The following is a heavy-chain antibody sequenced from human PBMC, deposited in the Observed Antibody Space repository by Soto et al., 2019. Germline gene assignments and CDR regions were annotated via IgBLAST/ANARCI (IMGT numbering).Heavy chain of an antibody. D-gene: IGHD6-19*01. CDR2: ISYDGSNK. V-gene: IGHV3-30*18. Sequence: PGGSLRLSCAASGFTFSSYGMHWVRQAPGKGLEWVAVISYDGSNKYYADSVKGRFTISRDNSKNTLYLQMNSLRAEDTAVYYCAKGVILAGNVDYWGQGTLVTVSS. J-gene: IGHJ4*02. CDR3: AKGVILAGNVDY. CDR1: GFTFSSYG.